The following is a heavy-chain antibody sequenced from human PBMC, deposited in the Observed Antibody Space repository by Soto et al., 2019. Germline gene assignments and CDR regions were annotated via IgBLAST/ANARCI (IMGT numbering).Heavy chain of an antibody. D-gene: IGHD3-9*01. J-gene: IGHJ4*02. Sequence: VKVSCKASGNTFTNYDINWVRQATGQGLEYLGWMNPNSGDTAYVQKFQGRVTMTWDTSITTAYMELRSLRAEDTAVYYCATLTKYDILTGYYPCWGQGTRVTVSS. CDR1: GNTFTNYD. V-gene: IGHV1-8*01. CDR2: MNPNSGDT. CDR3: ATLTKYDILTGYYPC.